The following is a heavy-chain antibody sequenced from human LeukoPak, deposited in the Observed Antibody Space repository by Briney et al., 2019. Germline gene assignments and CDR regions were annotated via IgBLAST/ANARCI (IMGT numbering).Heavy chain of an antibody. CDR2: IYSSGST. Sequence: GGSLRLSCAASGFTVSSNYMSWVRQAPGKGLEWVSVIYSSGSTYYADSVKGRFTISRDNSKNTLYLQMNSLRAEETAVYYCAKVGGVAYGGSGFDYWGQGTLVTVSS. V-gene: IGHV3-66*01. D-gene: IGHD3-16*01. CDR3: AKVGGVAYGGSGFDY. CDR1: GFTVSSNY. J-gene: IGHJ4*02.